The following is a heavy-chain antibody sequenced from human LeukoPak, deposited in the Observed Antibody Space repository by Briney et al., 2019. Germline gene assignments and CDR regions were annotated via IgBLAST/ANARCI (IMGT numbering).Heavy chain of an antibody. Sequence: GGSLRLSCAASGFTFSSYWMSWVRQAPGKGLEWVANIKQDGSEKYYVDSVKGRFTISRDNAKNSLYLQMDSLRAEDTAVYYCARGLSPWFGELLSDGWFDPWGQGTLITVSS. CDR2: IKQDGSEK. CDR1: GFTFSSYW. J-gene: IGHJ5*02. CDR3: ARGLSPWFGELLSDGWFDP. D-gene: IGHD3-10*01. V-gene: IGHV3-7*01.